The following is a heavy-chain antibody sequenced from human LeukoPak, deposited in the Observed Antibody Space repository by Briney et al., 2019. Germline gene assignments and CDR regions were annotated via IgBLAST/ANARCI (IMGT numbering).Heavy chain of an antibody. V-gene: IGHV1-8*02. J-gene: IGHJ3*02. CDR1: GYTFTGYY. CDR2: MNPNSGTT. Sequence: GASVKVSCKASGYTFTGYYMHWVRQATGQGLEWMGWMNPNSGTTGYAQKFQGRVTMTRNTSISTAYMELRSLRSDDTAVYYCARDPYYYDGGGSYPRAAFDIWGQGTMVTVTS. D-gene: IGHD3-22*01. CDR3: ARDPYYYDGGGSYPRAAFDI.